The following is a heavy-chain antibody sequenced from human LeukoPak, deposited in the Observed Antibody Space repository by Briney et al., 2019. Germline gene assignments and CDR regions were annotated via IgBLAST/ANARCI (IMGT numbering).Heavy chain of an antibody. CDR3: ARSITAVAGTLDY. Sequence: ASVKVSCKASGYTFTSYYMHWVRQAPGQGLEWMGIINPSGGSTSYAQKFQGRVTMTRDMSTSTVYMELSSLRSEDAAVYYCARSITAVAGTLDYWGQGTLVTVSS. V-gene: IGHV1-46*01. CDR1: GYTFTSYY. CDR2: INPSGGST. J-gene: IGHJ4*02. D-gene: IGHD6-19*01.